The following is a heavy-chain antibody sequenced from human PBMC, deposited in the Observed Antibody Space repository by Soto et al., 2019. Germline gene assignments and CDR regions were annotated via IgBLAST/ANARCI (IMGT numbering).Heavy chain of an antibody. CDR1: GGSISSSSYY. V-gene: IGHV4-39*01. Sequence: SETLSLTCTVSGGSISSSSYYWGWIRQPPGKGLEWIGSIYYSGSTYYNPSLKSRVTISVDTSKNQFSLKLSSVTAADTAVYYCARRRIVATMEFDYWGQGTLVTVSS. J-gene: IGHJ4*02. D-gene: IGHD5-12*01. CDR3: ARRRIVATMEFDY. CDR2: IYYSGST.